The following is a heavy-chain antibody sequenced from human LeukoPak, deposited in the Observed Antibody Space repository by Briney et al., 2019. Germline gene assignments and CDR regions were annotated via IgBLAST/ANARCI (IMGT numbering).Heavy chain of an antibody. V-gene: IGHV4-59*01. CDR3: ARESVYYDSSGYYWYFDL. D-gene: IGHD3-22*01. CDR2: IYYSGST. Sequence: SETLSLTCTVSGGSISSYYWSWIRQPPGKGLEWVGYIYYSGSTNYNPSLKSRVTISVDTSKNQFSLKLSSVTAADPAMYYCARESVYYDSSGYYWYFDLWGRGTLVTVSS. J-gene: IGHJ2*01. CDR1: GGSISSYY.